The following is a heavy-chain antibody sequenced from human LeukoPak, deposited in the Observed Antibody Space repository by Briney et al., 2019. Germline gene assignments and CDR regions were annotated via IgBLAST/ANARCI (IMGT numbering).Heavy chain of an antibody. Sequence: PGGSLRLSCAASGFTFSSYSMNWVRQAPGKGLDWVSSISSSSSYIYYADSVKGRFTISRDNAKNSLYLQMNSLRAEDTSVYYCARDSEWELLSYWGQGTLVTVSS. CDR1: GFTFSSYS. CDR2: ISSSSSYI. CDR3: ARDSEWELLSY. V-gene: IGHV3-21*01. D-gene: IGHD1-26*01. J-gene: IGHJ4*02.